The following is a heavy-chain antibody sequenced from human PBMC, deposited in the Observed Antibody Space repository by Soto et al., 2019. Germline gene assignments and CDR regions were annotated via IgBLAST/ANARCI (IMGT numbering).Heavy chain of an antibody. CDR2: ITSSGNGT. J-gene: IGHJ3*01. Sequence: GGSLRLSCAASGFKFSNYAMSWVRQAPGKGPEWVSFITSSGNGTYYADSVKGWFTISRDNSKNTLYVQMNNLRAEDTAKYYCAKRFFGSGSPPGAFDVWGPGTMVTVSS. V-gene: IGHV3-23*05. CDR1: GFKFSNYA. CDR3: AKRFFGSGSPPGAFDV. D-gene: IGHD3-10*01.